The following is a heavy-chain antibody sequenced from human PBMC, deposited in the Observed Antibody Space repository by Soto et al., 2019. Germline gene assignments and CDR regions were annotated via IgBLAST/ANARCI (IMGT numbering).Heavy chain of an antibody. CDR1: GFTLSHFW. J-gene: IGHJ4*02. Sequence: PGGSLRLSCAASGFTLSHFWMGWVRQAPGKGLEWVANIRPDGSESHYVDSAKGRFTISRDNAKDSLYLQINSLRAEDTAMYYCARDRAYNIFDYWGLGTLVTVSS. CDR3: ARDRAYNIFDY. D-gene: IGHD1-1*01. V-gene: IGHV3-7*01. CDR2: IRPDGSES.